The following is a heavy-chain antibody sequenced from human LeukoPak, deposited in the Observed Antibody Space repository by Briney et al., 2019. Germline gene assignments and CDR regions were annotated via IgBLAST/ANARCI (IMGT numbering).Heavy chain of an antibody. Sequence: SGPTQVKPTQSLTLTYTFSGFSLSTDSGGVAWIRHPQGKALEWHTLIYWDDDKRYSPSLKSRLTITKDTSNNQVVLTMTNMDPGDIATYYCAHRGREVAGRLGAFDIWGQGTMVTVSS. CDR2: IYWDDDK. CDR1: GFSLSTDSGG. V-gene: IGHV2-5*02. CDR3: AHRGREVAGRLGAFDI. D-gene: IGHD6-19*01. J-gene: IGHJ3*02.